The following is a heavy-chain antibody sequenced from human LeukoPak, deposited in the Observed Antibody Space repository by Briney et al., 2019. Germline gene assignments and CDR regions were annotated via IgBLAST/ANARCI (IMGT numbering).Heavy chain of an antibody. Sequence: GRSLRLSCAASGFTFSSYGMHWVRQAPGKGLEWVAVISYDGSNRYYADSVKGRFTISRDNSKNTLYLQMNSLRAEDTAVYYCARDKGSSGYYSNFDYWGQGTLVTVSS. J-gene: IGHJ4*02. D-gene: IGHD3-22*01. V-gene: IGHV3-30*03. CDR2: ISYDGSNR. CDR1: GFTFSSYG. CDR3: ARDKGSSGYYSNFDY.